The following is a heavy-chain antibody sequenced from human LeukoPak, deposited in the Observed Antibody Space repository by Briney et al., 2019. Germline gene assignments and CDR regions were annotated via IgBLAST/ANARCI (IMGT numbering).Heavy chain of an antibody. CDR3: ARLQAAPYYLDY. J-gene: IGHJ4*02. CDR1: GYSISSGYY. Sequence: PSETLSLTCAVSGYSISSGYYWGWIRQPPGKGLEWIGSIYHSGSTYYNPSLKSRVTISVDTSKNQFFLKLSSVTAADTAVYYCARLQAAPYYLDYWGQGTLVTVSS. D-gene: IGHD2-15*01. CDR2: IYHSGST. V-gene: IGHV4-38-2*01.